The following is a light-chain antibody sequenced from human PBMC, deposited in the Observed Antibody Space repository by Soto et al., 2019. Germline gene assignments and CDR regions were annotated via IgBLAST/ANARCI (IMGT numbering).Light chain of an antibody. V-gene: IGKV1-5*01. CDR1: QSISGW. CDR2: NAS. J-gene: IGKJ4*01. CDR3: MQSKQFPLT. Sequence: IQITQSPSTLSATVGDSVTITCRASQSISGWLAWYQQKPGKAPKLLIYNASSLKSGVPSRFSGSGFGTEFTLTISSLQPDDSATYYCMQSKQFPLTFGGGTKV.